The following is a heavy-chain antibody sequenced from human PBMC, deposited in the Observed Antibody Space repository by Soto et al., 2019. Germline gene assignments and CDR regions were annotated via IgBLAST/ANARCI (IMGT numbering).Heavy chain of an antibody. CDR3: ARYVTGDITPYYYYYGMDV. Sequence: QVQLVQSGAEVKKPGSSVKVSCKASGGTFSSYAISWVRQAPGQGLEWMGGIIPIFGTANYAQKFQGRVTITADESTSTAYMELSSLRSEDTAVYYCARYVTGDITPYYYYYGMDVWGQGTTVTVSS. V-gene: IGHV1-69*01. D-gene: IGHD3-9*01. J-gene: IGHJ6*02. CDR1: GGTFSSYA. CDR2: IIPIFGTA.